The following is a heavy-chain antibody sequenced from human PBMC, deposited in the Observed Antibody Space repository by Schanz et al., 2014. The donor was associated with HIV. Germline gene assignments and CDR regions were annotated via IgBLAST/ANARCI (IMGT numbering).Heavy chain of an antibody. D-gene: IGHD3-22*01. J-gene: IGHJ4*02. CDR3: AREPTMDSRGYYFDA. CDR1: GFTFRSYG. Sequence: QVQLVESGGGVVQPGRSLRLSCAASGFTFRSYGMHWVRQAPGKGLECVASMSYDGRNEHYVDSVKGRFTISRDNAKNSLFLQMDSLRDEDTAVYYCAREPTMDSRGYYFDAWGQGTLVTVSS. V-gene: IGHV3-33*01. CDR2: MSYDGRNE.